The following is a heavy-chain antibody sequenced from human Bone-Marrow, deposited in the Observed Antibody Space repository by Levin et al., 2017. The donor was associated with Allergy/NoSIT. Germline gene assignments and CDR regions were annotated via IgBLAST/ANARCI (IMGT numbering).Heavy chain of an antibody. J-gene: IGHJ4*02. Sequence: GGSLRLSCAASGFYFSSYEMSWVRQAPGKGLEWASTISSSGGSTWYADSVKGRFTISRDNSQNMLHLQLNSLRAEDTALYFCAKRMVRAFDYWGQGALVTVSS. CDR3: AKRMVRAFDY. D-gene: IGHD3-10*01. CDR2: ISSSGGST. V-gene: IGHV3-23*01. CDR1: GFYFSSYE.